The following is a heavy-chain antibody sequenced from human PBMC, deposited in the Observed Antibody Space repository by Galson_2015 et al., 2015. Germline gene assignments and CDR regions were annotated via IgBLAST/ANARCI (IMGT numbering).Heavy chain of an antibody. V-gene: IGHV4-39*01. J-gene: IGHJ6*02. CDR3: ARRRNGDGPQPVYYYYGMDV. D-gene: IGHD4-17*01. CDR1: GGSISSSSYY. CDR2: IYYSGST. Sequence: SETLSLTCTVSGGSISSSSYYWGWICQPPGKGLEWIGSIYYSGSTYYNPSLKSRVTISVDTSKNQFSLKLSSVTAADTAVYYCARRRNGDGPQPVYYYYGMDVWGQGTTVTVSS.